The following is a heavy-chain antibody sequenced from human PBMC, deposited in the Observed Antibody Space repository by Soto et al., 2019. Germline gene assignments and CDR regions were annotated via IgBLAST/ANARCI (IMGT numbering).Heavy chain of an antibody. Sequence: AGVKVSCKACVYPFTSYAMHCVRQAPGQRLEWMGWINAGNGNTKYSQKFQGRVTVTRDTSASTAYMELSSLRSEDTAVYYCARGASPLIDYWGQGTLVTVSS. V-gene: IGHV1-3*01. CDR3: ARGASPLIDY. CDR1: VYPFTSYA. CDR2: INAGNGNT. J-gene: IGHJ4*02. D-gene: IGHD1-26*01.